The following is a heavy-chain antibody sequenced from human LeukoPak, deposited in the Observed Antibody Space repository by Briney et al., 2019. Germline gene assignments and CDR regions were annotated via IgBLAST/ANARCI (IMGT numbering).Heavy chain of an antibody. V-gene: IGHV3-74*01. Sequence: PGGSLRLSCAASGFTFSGYWIHWVRQAPGRGLVWVSHINGDGSITTYADSVKGRFTISRDNAKSSLYLQMNSLRDEDTAVYYCARYTWSDRRGAMDVWGQGTTVTVSS. CDR2: INGDGSIT. D-gene: IGHD1-1*01. CDR1: GFTFSGYW. CDR3: ARYTWSDRRGAMDV. J-gene: IGHJ6*02.